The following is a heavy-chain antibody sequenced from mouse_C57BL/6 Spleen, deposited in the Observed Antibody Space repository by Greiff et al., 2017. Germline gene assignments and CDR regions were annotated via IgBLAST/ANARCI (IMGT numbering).Heavy chain of an antibody. J-gene: IGHJ2*01. CDR2: IDPETGGT. Sequence: LMESGAELVRPGASVTLSCKASGYTFTDYEMHWVKQTPVHGLEWIGAIDPETGGTAYNQKFKGKAILTADKSSSTAYMELRSLTSEDSAVYYCTRDSLRRYFDYWGQGTTLTVSS. CDR3: TRDSLRRYFDY. V-gene: IGHV1-15*01. D-gene: IGHD5-5*01. CDR1: GYTFTDYE.